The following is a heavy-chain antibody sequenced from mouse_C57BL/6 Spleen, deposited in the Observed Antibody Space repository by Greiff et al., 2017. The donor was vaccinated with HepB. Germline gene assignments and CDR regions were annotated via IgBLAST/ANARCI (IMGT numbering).Heavy chain of an antibody. Sequence: EVHLVESGGGLVQPGGSLSLSCAASGFTFTDYYMSWVRQPPGKALEWLGFIRNKANGYTTEYSASVKGRFTISRDNSQSILYLQMNALRAEDSATYCCARWDGYSLAYWGQGTLVTVAA. CDR3: ARWDGYSLAY. D-gene: IGHD2-3*01. J-gene: IGHJ3*01. V-gene: IGHV7-3*01. CDR2: IRNKANGYTT. CDR1: GFTFTDYY.